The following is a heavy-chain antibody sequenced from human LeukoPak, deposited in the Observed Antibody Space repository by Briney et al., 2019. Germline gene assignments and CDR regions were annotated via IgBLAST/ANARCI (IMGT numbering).Heavy chain of an antibody. J-gene: IGHJ6*02. V-gene: IGHV3-9*01. CDR1: GFTFDDYA. CDR2: ISWNSGSI. Sequence: PGGSLRLSCAASGFTFDDYAMHWVRQAPGKGPEWVSGISWNSGSIGYADSVKGRFTISRDNAKNSLYLQMNSLRAEDTALYYCAKVVAAYYYYYGMDVWGQGTTVTVSS. D-gene: IGHD2-15*01. CDR3: AKVVAAYYYYYGMDV.